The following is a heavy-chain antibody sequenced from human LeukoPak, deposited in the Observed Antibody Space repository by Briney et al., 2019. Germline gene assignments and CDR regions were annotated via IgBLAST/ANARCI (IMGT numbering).Heavy chain of an antibody. V-gene: IGHV1-46*01. CDR3: ARDLGDIGYSYGFDY. Sequence: PGGSLRLSCAASGFTFSSYAMHWVRQAPGQGLEWMGIINPTGGSTRYAQRFQGRVTVTRDTSTSTVYMELSSLRSEDTAVYYCARDLGDIGYSYGFDYWGQGTLVTVSS. D-gene: IGHD5-18*01. CDR1: GFTFSSYA. CDR2: INPTGGST. J-gene: IGHJ4*02.